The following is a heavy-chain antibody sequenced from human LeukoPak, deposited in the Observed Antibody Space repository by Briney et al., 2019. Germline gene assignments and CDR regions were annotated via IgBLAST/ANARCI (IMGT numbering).Heavy chain of an antibody. Sequence: GGSLRLSCAASGFTFSGYYMSWFRQAPGKGLEWLSYISTSGNTIYYADSVKGRFTISRDNAKNSLYLQINSLRAEDTAVYYCARDFTVAAHGDGGHDFWGRGTLVTVSS. CDR1: GFTFSGYY. V-gene: IGHV3-11*01. J-gene: IGHJ4*02. CDR3: ARDFTVAAHGDGGHDF. CDR2: ISTSGNTI. D-gene: IGHD3-16*01.